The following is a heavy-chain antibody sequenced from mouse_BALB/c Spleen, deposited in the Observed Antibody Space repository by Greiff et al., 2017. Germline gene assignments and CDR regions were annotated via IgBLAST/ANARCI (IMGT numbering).Heavy chain of an antibody. V-gene: IGHV14-1*02. J-gene: IGHJ3*01. D-gene: IGHD2-14*01. CDR1: GFNIKDYY. CDR3: ARTYYRYDGRPWFAY. Sequence: EVKLQESGAELVRPGALVKLSCKASGFNIKDYYMHWVKQRPEQGLEWIGWIDPENGNTIYDPKFQGKASITADTSSNTAYLQLSSLTSEDTAVYYCARTYYRYDGRPWFAYWGQGTLVTVSA. CDR2: IDPENGNT.